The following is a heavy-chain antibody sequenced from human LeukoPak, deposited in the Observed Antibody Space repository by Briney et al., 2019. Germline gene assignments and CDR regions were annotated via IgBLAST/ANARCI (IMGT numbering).Heavy chain of an antibody. Sequence: GGSLRLSCAASGFTFKSYSMNWVRQAPGKGPEWISYISSISRVIYYADSVKGRFTIPRDNAKNSLSLQMNSLRAEDTAVYYCVREESESYPFDSWGQGTLVIVSS. CDR2: ISSISRVI. J-gene: IGHJ4*02. CDR3: VREESESYPFDS. V-gene: IGHV3-48*01. D-gene: IGHD1-26*01. CDR1: GFTFKSYS.